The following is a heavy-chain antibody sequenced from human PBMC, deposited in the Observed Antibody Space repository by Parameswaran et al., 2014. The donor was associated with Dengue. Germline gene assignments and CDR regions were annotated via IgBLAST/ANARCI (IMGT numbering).Heavy chain of an antibody. D-gene: IGHD3-10*01. Sequence: VRQMPGKGLVWVSRINSDGSTTRDADSVKGRFTISRDNAKNTLYLQMNSLRAEDTAVYYCVRGVDKLWFGELSSSWFDPWGQGTLVTVSS. CDR2: INSDGSTT. CDR3: VRGVDKLWFGELSSSWFDP. J-gene: IGHJ5*02. V-gene: IGHV3-74*01.